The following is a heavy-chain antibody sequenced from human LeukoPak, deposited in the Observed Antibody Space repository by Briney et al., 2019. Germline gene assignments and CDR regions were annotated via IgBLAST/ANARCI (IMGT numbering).Heavy chain of an antibody. CDR2: ISGSGGST. CDR3: AKVRLSGGQDV. V-gene: IGHV3-23*01. CDR1: GFSFRSHA. J-gene: IGHJ6*02. D-gene: IGHD3-10*01. Sequence: PGGSLRLSCVGSGFSFRSHAMSWIRQAPGKGLEWVSAISGSGGSTYYADSVKGRFTISRDNSKNTLYLQMNSLRAEDTAVYYCAKVRLSGGQDVWGQGTTVTVSS.